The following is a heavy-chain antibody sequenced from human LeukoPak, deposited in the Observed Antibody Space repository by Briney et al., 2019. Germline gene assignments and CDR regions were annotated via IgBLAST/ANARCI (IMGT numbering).Heavy chain of an antibody. CDR1: GFTFSSYE. CDR3: ARGGFCSSTICYLWNAFDL. J-gene: IGHJ3*01. Sequence: QPGESLRLSCAASGFTFSSYEMNWVRQAPGKGLEWVSYISSSGSTIYYADSVKGRFTISRDNAKNSLYLQMNSLRAEDTAVYYCARGGFCSSTICYLWNAFDLWGQGTVVTVSS. CDR2: ISSSGSTI. V-gene: IGHV3-48*03. D-gene: IGHD2-2*01.